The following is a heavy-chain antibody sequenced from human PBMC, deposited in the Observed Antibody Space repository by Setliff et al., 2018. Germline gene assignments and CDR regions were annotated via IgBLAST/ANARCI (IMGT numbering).Heavy chain of an antibody. CDR2: IYASWST. CDR1: GDSINSRTNY. J-gene: IGHJ4*02. CDR3: AREVYCSGGRCYGQMPAALGH. Sequence: PSETLSLTCTVSGDSINSRTNYWSWIRQPAGKGPEWIGHIYASWSTNYNPSLKSRVTISLDTSKNQFSLKLSSVTAADTAVYYCAREVYCSGGRCYGQMPAALGHWGQGTLVTVSS. V-gene: IGHV4-61*09. D-gene: IGHD2-15*01.